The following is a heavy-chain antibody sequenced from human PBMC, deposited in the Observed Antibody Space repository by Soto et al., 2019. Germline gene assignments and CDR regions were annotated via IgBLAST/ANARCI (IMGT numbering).Heavy chain of an antibody. J-gene: IGHJ4*02. V-gene: IGHV5-51*01. D-gene: IGHD6-13*01. CDR3: ARSPRSSPYFDY. CDR1: GYTFSNFW. Sequence: PXESLKLSCQCSGYTFSNFWIALVLQLPGKGLEWMGIIYPGDYETRYSPSFHGKVTISADRSIGTAYLQWSSLEASGSAFYFCARSPRSSPYFDYWGQGALVTVSS. CDR2: IYPGDYET.